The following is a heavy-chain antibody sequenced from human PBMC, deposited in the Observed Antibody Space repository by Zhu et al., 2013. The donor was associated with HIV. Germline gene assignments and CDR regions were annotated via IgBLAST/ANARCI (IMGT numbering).Heavy chain of an antibody. J-gene: IGHJ3*01. CDR3: SRGGAHIVVAVGTFDV. D-gene: IGHD2-15*01. V-gene: IGHV1-69*06. CDR1: GGKVAYTA. Sequence: QLQLVQSGAEVKRPGSSVKVSCQASGGKVAYTAISWLRRAPGQGLEWMGSIMPVFGTTKYEQSFQGRLTISADTSKTTVFMELNNLTPDDTAVYYCSRGGAHIVVAVGTFDVWGQGTLVTVSP. CDR2: IMPVFGTT.